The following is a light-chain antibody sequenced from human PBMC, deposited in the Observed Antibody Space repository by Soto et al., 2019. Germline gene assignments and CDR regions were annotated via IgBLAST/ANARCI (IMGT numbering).Light chain of an antibody. V-gene: IGKV2-30*01. J-gene: IGKJ2*01. CDR1: QSLVYVNGDTY. CDR2: KVS. CDR3: MQGTHWPYT. Sequence: DVVMTQSPLSLPVTLGQPASISCRSSQSLVYVNGDTYLDWVQHRPGQSPRRIIYKVSNRDSGVPDRFSGSGSGPDFTLKISRVEAEDVGVYYCMQGTHWPYTFGQGTKLEIK.